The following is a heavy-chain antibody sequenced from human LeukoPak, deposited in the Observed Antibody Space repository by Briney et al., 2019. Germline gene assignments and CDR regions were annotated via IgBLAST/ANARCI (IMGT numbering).Heavy chain of an antibody. J-gene: IGHJ6*02. CDR2: ISGSGGST. V-gene: IGHV3-20*01. CDR1: GFTFSSYA. CDR3: ARGTWGRGDYYYYGMDV. D-gene: IGHD7-27*01. Sequence: GGSLRLSCAASGFTFSSYAMSWVRQAPGKGLEWVSAISGSGGSTGYADSVKGRFTISRDNAKNSLYLQMNSLRAEDTALYHCARGTWGRGDYYYYGMDVWGQGTTVTVSS.